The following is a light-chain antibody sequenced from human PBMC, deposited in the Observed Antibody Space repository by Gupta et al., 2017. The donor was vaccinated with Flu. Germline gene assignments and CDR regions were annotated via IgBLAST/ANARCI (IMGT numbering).Light chain of an antibody. CDR1: QAISSH. V-gene: IGKV1-9*01. Sequence: FLSASVGDRVTITCRASQAISSHLAWYQQKPGKALKLLIYGASTLQNGVPSRFTGSGSGTEFTLTISILQPEDFATYYCQQFDSYLLIFTFGPGTKVDIK. CDR2: GAS. J-gene: IGKJ3*01. CDR3: QQFDSYLLIFT.